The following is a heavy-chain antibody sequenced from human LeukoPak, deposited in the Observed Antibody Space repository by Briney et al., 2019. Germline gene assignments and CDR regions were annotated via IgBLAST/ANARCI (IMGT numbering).Heavy chain of an antibody. Sequence: PSETLSLTCTVSGASISRDYWTWIRQPPGKGLEWIGYIYNVGSTTYSPSLNSRVTISVDTSRTQFSLRLTSVTAADTAMYYCARQYGSYSTSANRFYHHYMDVWGKGTTVTVSS. CDR2: IYNVGST. V-gene: IGHV4-59*08. J-gene: IGHJ6*03. CDR1: GASISRDY. CDR3: ARQYGSYSTSANRFYHHYMDV. D-gene: IGHD6-13*01.